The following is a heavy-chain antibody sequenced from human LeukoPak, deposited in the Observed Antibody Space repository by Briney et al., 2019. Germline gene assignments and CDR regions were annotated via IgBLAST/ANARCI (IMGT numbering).Heavy chain of an antibody. Sequence: GGSLRLSCAASGFTFSSYAMSWVRQAPGKGLEWVSAISGSGGSTYYADSVKGRFTISRDNSKNTLYLQMNRLRAEDTAVYYCAKEAPTTYYYDSSGYYFVSEYFQHWGQGTLVTVSS. CDR2: ISGSGGST. J-gene: IGHJ1*01. CDR1: GFTFSSYA. D-gene: IGHD3-22*01. CDR3: AKEAPTTYYYDSSGYYFVSEYFQH. V-gene: IGHV3-23*01.